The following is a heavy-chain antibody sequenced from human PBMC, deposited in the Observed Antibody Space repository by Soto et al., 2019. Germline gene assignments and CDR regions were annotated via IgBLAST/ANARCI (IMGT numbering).Heavy chain of an antibody. CDR3: ATSYSHDYGDLWNWFDP. CDR2: IYYSGST. CDR1: GGSISSGGYY. Sequence: SETLSLTCTVSGGSISSGGYYWSWIRQHPGKGLEWIGYIYYSGSTYYNPSLKSRVTISVDTSKNQFSLKLSSVTAADTAVYYCATSYSHDYGDLWNWFDPWGQGTLVTVSS. D-gene: IGHD4-17*01. J-gene: IGHJ5*02. V-gene: IGHV4-31*03.